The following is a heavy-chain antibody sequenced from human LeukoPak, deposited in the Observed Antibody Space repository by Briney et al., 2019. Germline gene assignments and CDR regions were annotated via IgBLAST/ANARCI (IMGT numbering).Heavy chain of an antibody. Sequence: GASVKVSCKTSGYPFTTWEINWVRQAAGQGLEWMGWVHPNSGSTAYAQKFQGRVTMTRDTSISTAYMEVSGLRSDDTAVYFCARGPRNDPWGQGTLVTVSS. V-gene: IGHV1-8*01. CDR2: VHPNSGST. CDR1: GYPFTTWE. CDR3: ARGPRNDP. J-gene: IGHJ5*02. D-gene: IGHD1-14*01.